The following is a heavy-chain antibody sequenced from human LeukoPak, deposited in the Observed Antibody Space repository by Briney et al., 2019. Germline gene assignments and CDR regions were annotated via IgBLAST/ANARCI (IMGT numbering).Heavy chain of an antibody. CDR2: IYPGDSDT. CDR1: GSSFTNYW. J-gene: IGHJ5*02. Sequence: GESLKISCKGSGSSFTNYWIDGVRQVPGKGLEWMGIIYPGDSDTRYSPSFRGQVTISVDKSINTAYLQWNSLQASDTAMYYCARRTSARHWFDPWGQGTLVTVSS. CDR3: ARRTSARHWFDP. V-gene: IGHV5-51*01.